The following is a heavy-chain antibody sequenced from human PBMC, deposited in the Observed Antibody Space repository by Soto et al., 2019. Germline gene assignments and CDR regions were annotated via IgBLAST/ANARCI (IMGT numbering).Heavy chain of an antibody. CDR3: ARHPLEMNWNKSKADQTAFDI. V-gene: IGHV4-39*01. D-gene: IGHD1-1*01. Sequence: SETLSLTCTVSGGSISSSSYYWGWIRQPPGKGLEWIGSIYYSGSTYYNPSLKSRVTISVDTSKNQFSLKLSSVTAADTAVYYCARHPLEMNWNKSKADQTAFDIWGQGTMVTVSS. CDR1: GGSISSSSYY. CDR2: IYYSGST. J-gene: IGHJ3*02.